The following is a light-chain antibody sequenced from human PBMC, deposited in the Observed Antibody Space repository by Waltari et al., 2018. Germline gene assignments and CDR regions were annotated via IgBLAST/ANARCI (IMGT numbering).Light chain of an antibody. CDR3: HQYNSWPPYT. Sequence: EIVMTQSPDNLSVSPGERATLACRASQNIGNNLAWYQQKPGQAPRLLIYGASSTAIGIPARFSGSGSGTEFTLTISSLQSEDFAVYLCHQYNSWPPYTFGQGTKLEIK. CDR2: GAS. CDR1: QNIGNN. V-gene: IGKV3-15*01. J-gene: IGKJ2*01.